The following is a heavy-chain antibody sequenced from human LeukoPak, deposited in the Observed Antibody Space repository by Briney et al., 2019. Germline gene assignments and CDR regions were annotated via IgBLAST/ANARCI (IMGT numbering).Heavy chain of an antibody. D-gene: IGHD1-26*01. Sequence: GGSLRLSCAASGFTFSRYDMHWVRQAPGKGLEWVSGISAGGDRTYYADSVKGRFTISRDNSKNTLYLQMNSLRAEDTAEYYCARSTVGTSCCTAVDYWGQGTLVTVSS. CDR2: ISAGGDRT. CDR1: GFTFSRYD. V-gene: IGHV3-23*01. CDR3: ARSTVGTSCCTAVDY. J-gene: IGHJ4*02.